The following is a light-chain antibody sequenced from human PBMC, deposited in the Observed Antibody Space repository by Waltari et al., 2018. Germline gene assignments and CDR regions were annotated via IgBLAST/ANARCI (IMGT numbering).Light chain of an antibody. CDR2: AAS. V-gene: IGKV1-8*01. CDR1: QHVSGY. J-gene: IGKJ4*01. CDR3: QQYYSDPLT. Sequence: AIRMTQFPSSFPASTGDRVTITCRASQHVSGYLAWYQQKPGQAPRLLIYAASTLQTGVPSRFSGSGSGTGFTLIISCLQAEDFAIYFCQQYYSDPLTFGGGTKVEIK.